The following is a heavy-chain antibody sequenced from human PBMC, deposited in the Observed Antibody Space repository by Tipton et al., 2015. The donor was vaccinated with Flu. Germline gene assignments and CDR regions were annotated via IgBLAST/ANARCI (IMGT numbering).Heavy chain of an antibody. V-gene: IGHV4-4*02. CDR2: INHSGST. D-gene: IGHD1-26*01. CDR1: GGSVSSRNW. J-gene: IGHJ4*02. Sequence: LSLTCAVSGGSVSSRNWWSWVRQPPGKGLEWIGEINHSGSTNYNPSLKSRVIISVDTSKNQFSLILSSVTAADTAVYYCARVPVGARTVLADYWGQGTLVTVSS. CDR3: ARVPVGARTVLADY.